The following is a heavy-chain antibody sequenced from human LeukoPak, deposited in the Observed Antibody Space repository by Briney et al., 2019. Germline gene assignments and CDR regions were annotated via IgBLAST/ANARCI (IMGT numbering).Heavy chain of an antibody. CDR2: IYYSGST. V-gene: IGHV4-39*07. J-gene: IGHJ5*02. CDR3: ARDPILQLGDWGLGWFDP. D-gene: IGHD2-21*02. CDR1: GGSISSSSYY. Sequence: SETLSLTCTVSGGSISSSSYYWGWIRQPPGKGLEWIGSIYYSGSTYYNPSLKSRVTISVDTSKNQFSLKLSSVTAADTAVYYCARDPILQLGDWGLGWFDPWGQGTLVTVSS.